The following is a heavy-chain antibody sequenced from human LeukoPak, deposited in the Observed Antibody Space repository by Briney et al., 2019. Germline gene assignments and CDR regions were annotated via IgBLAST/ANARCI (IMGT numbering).Heavy chain of an antibody. J-gene: IGHJ4*02. CDR2: IKEDGSEA. CDR3: ARGGANRFDY. CDR1: GFPFSGYW. D-gene: IGHD3-16*01. V-gene: IGHV3-7*04. Sequence: TGGSLRLSCAASGFPFSGYWMTWVRQAPGRGLEWVATIKEDGSEAYFGDSVKGRFAISRDNAKNSLYLQMNSLRGEDTAVYYCARGGANRFDYWGLGTLVIISS.